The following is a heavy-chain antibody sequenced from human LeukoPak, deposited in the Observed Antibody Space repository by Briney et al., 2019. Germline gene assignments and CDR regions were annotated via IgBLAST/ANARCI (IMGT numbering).Heavy chain of an antibody. D-gene: IGHD2-15*01. CDR3: ARDLVAATPGYFDY. J-gene: IGHJ4*02. Sequence: ASVKVSCKASGYTFTTYGINWGRQAPGQELEWMGWISAYNGNTNYARKLQGRVTMTTDTSSTTAYMELRSLRSDATAVYYCARDLVAATPGYFDYWGQGTLVTVSS. CDR1: GYTFTTYG. CDR2: ISAYNGNT. V-gene: IGHV1-18*01.